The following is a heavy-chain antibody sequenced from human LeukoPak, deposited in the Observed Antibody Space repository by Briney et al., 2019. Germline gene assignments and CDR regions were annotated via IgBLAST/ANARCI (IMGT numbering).Heavy chain of an antibody. D-gene: IGHD2-2*01. Sequence: PGGSLRLSCAASGFTFSSYAMSWVRQAPGKGLEWVSGITESGGSTSKADSVKGRFTISRDNSKDTLYLQMNSLRAEDTAIYYCVPDSKEIPPAMDYWGQGTLVTVSS. J-gene: IGHJ4*02. CDR2: ITESGGST. CDR3: VPDSKEIPPAMDY. CDR1: GFTFSSYA. V-gene: IGHV3-23*01.